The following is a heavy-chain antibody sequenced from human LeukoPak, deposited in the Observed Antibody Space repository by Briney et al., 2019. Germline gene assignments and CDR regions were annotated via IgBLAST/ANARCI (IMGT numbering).Heavy chain of an antibody. D-gene: IGHD3-10*01. CDR3: AREANYYGSGSYLGLGY. CDR2: IYSSGTT. CDR1: GVSISTYY. Sequence: SETLSLTCTVSGVSISTYYWSWIRQPPGKGLEWIGYIYSSGTTNYNPSLKSRVTISIDTSKNEFSLRLTSVTAADTAVYYCAREANYYGSGSYLGLGYWGQGTLVTVSS. V-gene: IGHV4-59*01. J-gene: IGHJ4*02.